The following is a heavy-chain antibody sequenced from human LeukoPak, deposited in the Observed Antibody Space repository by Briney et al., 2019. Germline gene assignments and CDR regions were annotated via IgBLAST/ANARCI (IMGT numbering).Heavy chain of an antibody. V-gene: IGHV4-39*07. J-gene: IGHJ1*01. Sequence: SETLSLTCTVSGGSISSNNYYWGWIRQPPGKGLEWIGTIYYSGSTYYNGSTNSGSTYYNPSLKSRVTISVDTSKNQFSLKLSSVTAADTAVYYCARVHYYDSSGYYYGRFQYFQHWGQGTLVTVSS. CDR1: GGSISSNNYY. D-gene: IGHD3-22*01. CDR2: IYYSGSTYYNGSTNSGST. CDR3: ARVHYYDSSGYYYGRFQYFQH.